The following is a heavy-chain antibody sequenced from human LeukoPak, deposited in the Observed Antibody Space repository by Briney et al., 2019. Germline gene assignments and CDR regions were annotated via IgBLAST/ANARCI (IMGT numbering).Heavy chain of an antibody. Sequence: GSLRLSSAASGFTFSSYGMHWVRQAPGKGLEWVALISYDGTYKYYADSAKGRFTISRDNSKNTLYLQMNSLRAEDTAMYYCASLFGGVIVNPYPDYWGQGTLVTVS. CDR1: GFTFSSYG. V-gene: IGHV3-30*19. CDR3: ASLFGGVIVNPYPDY. D-gene: IGHD3-16*02. J-gene: IGHJ4*02. CDR2: ISYDGTYK.